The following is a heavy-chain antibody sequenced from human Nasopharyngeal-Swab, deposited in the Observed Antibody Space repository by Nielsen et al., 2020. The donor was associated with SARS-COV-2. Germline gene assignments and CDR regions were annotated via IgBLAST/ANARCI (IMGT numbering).Heavy chain of an antibody. CDR2: TNPNSGNT. Sequence: VRQAPGQGLEWMGWTNPNSGNTGYAQKFQGRVTMTRNTSISTAYMELNSLTSEDTAVYYCARKGASDYWGQGTLVTVSS. J-gene: IGHJ4*02. D-gene: IGHD3-16*01. V-gene: IGHV1-8*01. CDR3: ARKGASDY.